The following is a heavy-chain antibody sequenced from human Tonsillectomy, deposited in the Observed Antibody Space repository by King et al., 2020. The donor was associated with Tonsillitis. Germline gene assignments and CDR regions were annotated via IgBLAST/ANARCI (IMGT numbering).Heavy chain of an antibody. CDR2: IFSNGEK. J-gene: IGHJ3*01. CDR3: ARKLKPDPFDV. V-gene: IGHV2-26*01. Sequence: VTLKESGPVLVKPTETLTLTCTVSGFSLSNARMGVSWIRQPPGKALEWLAHIFSNGEKSYRTSLKRMLTISKDTSKSQVVLTMTNMDPVDTATYYCARKLKPDPFDVWGQGTMVTVSS. CDR1: GFSLSNARMG.